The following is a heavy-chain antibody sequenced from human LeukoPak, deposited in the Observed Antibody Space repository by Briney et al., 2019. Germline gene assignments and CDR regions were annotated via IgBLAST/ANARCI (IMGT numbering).Heavy chain of an antibody. J-gene: IGHJ4*02. CDR3: ATSSREGEDSSGWASFDY. V-gene: IGHV3-9*01. D-gene: IGHD6-19*01. CDR1: GFIFDDYA. Sequence: PGGSLRLSCAVSGFIFDDYAMHWVRQAPGKGLEWVSGISWNSGSIGYAESVKGRFTISRDNAKNSLYLQMNSLRAEDTALYYCATSSREGEDSSGWASFDYWGQGTLVTVSS. CDR2: ISWNSGSI.